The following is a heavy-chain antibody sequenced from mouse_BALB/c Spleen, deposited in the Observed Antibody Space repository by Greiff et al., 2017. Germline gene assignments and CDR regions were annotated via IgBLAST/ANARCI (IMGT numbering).Heavy chain of an antibody. CDR3: NGPYPEAY. J-gene: IGHJ3*01. Sequence: VQLQQSGAELVRSGASVKLSCTASGFNIKDYYMHWVKQRPEQGLEWIGWIDPENGDTEYAPKFQGKATMTADTSSNTAYLQLSSLTSEDTAVYYCNGPYPEAYWGQGTLVTVSA. CDR2: IDPENGDT. CDR1: GFNIKDYY. D-gene: IGHD2-10*01. V-gene: IGHV14-4*02.